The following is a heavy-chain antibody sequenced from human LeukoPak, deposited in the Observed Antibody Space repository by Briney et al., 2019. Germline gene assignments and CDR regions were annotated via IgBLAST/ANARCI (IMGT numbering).Heavy chain of an antibody. CDR3: ARPRGYSSSWYAPLGY. D-gene: IGHD6-13*01. CDR2: INHSGST. J-gene: IGHJ4*02. CDR1: GGSISSSSYY. V-gene: IGHV4-39*07. Sequence: PSETLSLTCTVSGGSISSSSYYWSWIRQPPGKGLEWIGEINHSGSTNYNPSLKSRVTISVDTSKNQFSLKLSSVTAADTAVYYCARPRGYSSSWYAPLGYWGQGTLVTVSS.